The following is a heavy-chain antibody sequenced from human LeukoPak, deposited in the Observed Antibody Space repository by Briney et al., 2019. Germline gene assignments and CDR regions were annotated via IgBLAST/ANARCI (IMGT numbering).Heavy chain of an antibody. CDR3: ARLGYDILTGSTGPPY. CDR1: GYTFTSYY. Sequence: GASVKVSCKASGYTFTSYYMQWVRQAPGQGLEWMGIINPSGGSTSYAQKYQGRVTMTRDTSTSTVYMELSSLRSEDTAVYYCARLGYDILTGSTGPPYWGQGTLVTVSS. D-gene: IGHD3-9*01. CDR2: INPSGGST. V-gene: IGHV1-46*03. J-gene: IGHJ4*02.